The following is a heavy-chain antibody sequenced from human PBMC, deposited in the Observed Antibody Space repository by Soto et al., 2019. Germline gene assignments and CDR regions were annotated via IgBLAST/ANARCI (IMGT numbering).Heavy chain of an antibody. CDR3: ARYYYYDSSGGYDY. CDR1: GYTFTRYY. Sequence: GASVKGSCKASGYTFTRYYMHRGRQAPGQRLEWMGIINPSGGSTSYAQKVQGRVTMTRGTSTSTVYLGLSSLRSEDTAVYYCARYYYYDSSGGYDYWGQGTLVTVSS. J-gene: IGHJ4*02. CDR2: INPSGGST. D-gene: IGHD3-22*01. V-gene: IGHV1-46*01.